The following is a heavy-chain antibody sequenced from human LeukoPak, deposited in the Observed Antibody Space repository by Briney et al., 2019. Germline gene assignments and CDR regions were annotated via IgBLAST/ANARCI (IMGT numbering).Heavy chain of an antibody. CDR3: ARPISTVVRRNAFDI. D-gene: IGHD4-23*01. V-gene: IGHV1-69*04. J-gene: IGHJ3*02. CDR1: GGTFSSYA. Sequence: ASVKVSCKASGGTFSSYAISWVRQAPGQGLEWMGRIIPILGIANYAQKFQGRVTITADKSTSTAYMELSRLRSDDTAVYYCARPISTVVRRNAFDIWGQGTMVTVSS. CDR2: IIPILGIA.